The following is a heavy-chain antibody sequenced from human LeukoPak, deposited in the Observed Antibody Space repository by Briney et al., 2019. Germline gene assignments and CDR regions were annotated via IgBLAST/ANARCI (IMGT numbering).Heavy chain of an antibody. V-gene: IGHV4-34*01. J-gene: IGHJ4*02. CDR2: INHSGST. Sequence: PSETLSLTCGVYGGSFSNYDWNWLRQPPGKGLEWLGEINHSGSTSYNPSLKSRVTISVDTSKNQFSLKLNSVTAADTALYYCARQYYGYSGGGLDYWGQGTLVTVSS. D-gene: IGHD3-16*01. CDR3: ARQYYGYSGGGLDY. CDR1: GGSFSNYD.